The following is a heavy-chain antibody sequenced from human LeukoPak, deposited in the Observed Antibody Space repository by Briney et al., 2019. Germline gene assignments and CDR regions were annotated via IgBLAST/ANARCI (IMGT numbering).Heavy chain of an antibody. CDR2: ISYSGST. CDR1: GGSISSYH. J-gene: IGHJ3*02. V-gene: IGHV4-59*08. D-gene: IGHD3-9*01. Sequence: SETLSLTCTVSGGSISSYHWSWIRQPPGKGLEWIGYISYSGSTNYNPSLKSRVTISIDTSKNQFSLKLRSVTAADTAIYYCARQGYDILTGYIDAFDIWGQGTMVTVSS. CDR3: ARQGYDILTGYIDAFDI.